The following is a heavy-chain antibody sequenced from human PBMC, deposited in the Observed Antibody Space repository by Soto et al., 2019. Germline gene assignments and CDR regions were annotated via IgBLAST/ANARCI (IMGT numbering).Heavy chain of an antibody. D-gene: IGHD2-15*01. Sequence: ASVKVSCKASGYTFTSCFMHWVRQAPGQGLEWMGIINSSGGSTSYAQKFQGRVTMTRDTSTSTVYMELSSLRSEDTAVYYCARVYCSGGSCYSIDYWGQGTLVTV. CDR3: ARVYCSGGSCYSIDY. CDR1: GYTFTSCF. J-gene: IGHJ4*02. V-gene: IGHV1-46*03. CDR2: INSSGGST.